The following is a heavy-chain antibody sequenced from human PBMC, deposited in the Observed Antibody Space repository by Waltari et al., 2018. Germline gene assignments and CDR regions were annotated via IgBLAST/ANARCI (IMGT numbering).Heavy chain of an antibody. Sequence: VRLFASVGGWVLHGGCVSLPCPPSVFTFIRYSMLWFGQPPGRGREGVEAISGSGGSTNYAGTGRGRITISRAKTKNTRNLKRNSPRAEDTDEYYCAKGPRDNWNDIAFDIWGQGTMVTVSS. D-gene: IGHD1-20*01. CDR1: VFTFIRYS. J-gene: IGHJ3*02. V-gene: IGHV3-23*01. CDR3: AKGPRDNWNDIAFDI. CDR2: ISGSGGST.